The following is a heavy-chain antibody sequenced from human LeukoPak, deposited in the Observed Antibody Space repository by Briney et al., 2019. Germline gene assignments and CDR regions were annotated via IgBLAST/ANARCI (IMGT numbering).Heavy chain of an antibody. J-gene: IGHJ6*03. D-gene: IGHD3-10*01. V-gene: IGHV3-13*01. Sequence: QPGGSLRLSCAASGFTFSSYDMHWVRQATGKGLEWVSAIGTAGDTYYPGSVKGRFTISRENAKNSLYLQMNSLRAGDTAVYYCASGPTRDLWFGENYYYYYMDVWGKGTTVTVSS. CDR3: ASGPTRDLWFGENYYYYYMDV. CDR2: IGTAGDT. CDR1: GFTFSSYD.